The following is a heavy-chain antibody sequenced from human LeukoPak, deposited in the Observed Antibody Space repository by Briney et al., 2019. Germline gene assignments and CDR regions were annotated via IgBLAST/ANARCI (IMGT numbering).Heavy chain of an antibody. J-gene: IGHJ4*02. V-gene: IGHV3-21*06. Sequence: GGSLRLSCAASGFTFSSYNMNWVRQTPGRGLEWVSSISHSNSYIYYADSVKGRFTISRDNAKNSLYLQMNSLRAEDTAVYYCARDWEYGDLDYWGQGTLVTVSS. D-gene: IGHD4-17*01. CDR1: GFTFSSYN. CDR2: ISHSNSYI. CDR3: ARDWEYGDLDY.